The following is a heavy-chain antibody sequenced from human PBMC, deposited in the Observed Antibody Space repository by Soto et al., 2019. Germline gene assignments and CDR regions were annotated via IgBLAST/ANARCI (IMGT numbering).Heavy chain of an antibody. CDR1: GFTFSSYS. D-gene: IGHD6-13*01. Sequence: EVQLVESGGGLVQPGGSLRLSCAASGFTFSSYSMNWVRQAPGKGLEWVSYISSSSSTIYYADSVKGRFTISRDNAKNSLYLQMNSLRDQDTAVYYCARDFSSWYERVYYYGMDVWGQGTTVTVSS. CDR3: ARDFSSWYERVYYYGMDV. J-gene: IGHJ6*02. CDR2: ISSSSSTI. V-gene: IGHV3-48*02.